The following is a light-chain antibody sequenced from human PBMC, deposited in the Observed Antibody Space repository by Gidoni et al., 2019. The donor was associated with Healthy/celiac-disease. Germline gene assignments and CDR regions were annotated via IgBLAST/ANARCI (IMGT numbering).Light chain of an antibody. CDR1: PSISSW. CDR3: QQHNSYSWT. Sequence: DIQMTQSPSTLSASVGDRVTITCRASPSISSWLAWYQQKPGKAPKLLIYDASSLESGVPSRFSGSGSGTEFTLTISSLQPDDFATYYCQQHNSYSWTFGQGTKVEIK. V-gene: IGKV1-5*01. J-gene: IGKJ1*01. CDR2: DAS.